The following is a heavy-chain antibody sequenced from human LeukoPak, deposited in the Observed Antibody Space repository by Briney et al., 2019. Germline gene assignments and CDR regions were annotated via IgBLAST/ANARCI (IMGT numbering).Heavy chain of an antibody. J-gene: IGHJ6*02. CDR3: ARTKKYYYGSGSKRYYYYGMDV. V-gene: IGHV4-59*08. CDR2: IYYCGST. CDR1: VGSISSYY. Sequence: SETLSLTCTVSVGSISSYYWSWIRQPPGKGLEWIGYIYYCGSTNYNPPLKSRVTISVDTSKNQFSLKLSSVTAADTAVYYCARTKKYYYGSGSKRYYYYGMDVWGQGTTVTVSS. D-gene: IGHD3-10*01.